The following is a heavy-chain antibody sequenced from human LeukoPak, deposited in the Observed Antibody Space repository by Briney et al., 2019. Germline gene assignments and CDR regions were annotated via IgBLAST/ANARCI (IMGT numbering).Heavy chain of an antibody. CDR2: ISGRTGAT. CDR1: GFTFTTNA. D-gene: IGHD1-14*01. Sequence: GGSLRLSCAASGFTFTTNAMSWVRQAPGRGLEWVSAISGRTGATYYADSEKGRFTISRDNSKSTLYLQMNSLRAEDAAVYYCARCDTRIGSGFQCYAFDIWGQGTMVTVSS. CDR3: ARCDTRIGSGFQCYAFDI. V-gene: IGHV3-23*01. J-gene: IGHJ3*02.